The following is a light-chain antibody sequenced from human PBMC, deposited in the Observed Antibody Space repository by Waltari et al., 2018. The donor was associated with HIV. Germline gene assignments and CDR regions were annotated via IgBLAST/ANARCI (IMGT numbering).Light chain of an antibody. CDR2: MLS. Sequence: QSALAQPASVSGSPGQSITISCAGAVVDSGPEIYVSCYQQHPARAPRLIIDMLSRRPSGVSDRFSGSSSGMSATLTISGLQSDDEAHYYCSSYSTITSLYVFGTGTRVTVL. CDR3: SSYSTITSLYV. V-gene: IGLV2-14*01. CDR1: VVDSGPEIY. J-gene: IGLJ1*01.